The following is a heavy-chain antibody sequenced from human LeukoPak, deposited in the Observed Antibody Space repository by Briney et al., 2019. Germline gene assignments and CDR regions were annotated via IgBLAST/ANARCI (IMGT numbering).Heavy chain of an antibody. V-gene: IGHV4-4*07. Sequence: SETLSLTCTVSGGSLSSYYWSWIRQPAGKGLEWIGRIYTSGSTNYNPSLKSRVTMSVDTSKNQFSLKLSSVTAADTAVYYCARDLGVAARTRWFDPWGQGTLVTVSS. CDR1: GGSLSSYY. D-gene: IGHD6-6*01. CDR2: IYTSGST. CDR3: ARDLGVAARTRWFDP. J-gene: IGHJ5*02.